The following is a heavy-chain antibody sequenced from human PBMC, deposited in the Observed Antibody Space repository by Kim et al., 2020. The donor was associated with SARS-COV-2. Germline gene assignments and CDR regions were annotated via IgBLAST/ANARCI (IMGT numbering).Heavy chain of an antibody. D-gene: IGHD5-12*01. CDR2: IYPGDSDA. V-gene: IGHV5-51*01. CDR3: ARRDNGHDYDAFDL. CDR1: GYSFTTYW. J-gene: IGHJ3*01. Sequence: GESLKISCKSSGYSFTTYWIGWVRQMPGKGLEWMGIIYPGDSDARYSPSFQGQVTISADKSISTAYLQWTSLKASDTAIYYCARRDNGHDYDAFDLWGQGTVVTVSS.